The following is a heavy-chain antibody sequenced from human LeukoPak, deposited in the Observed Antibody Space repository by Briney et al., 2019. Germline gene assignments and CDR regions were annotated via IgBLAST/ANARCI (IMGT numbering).Heavy chain of an antibody. D-gene: IGHD3-16*01. Sequence: PGGSLRLSCAASGFTFSSYGMHWVRQAPGKGLEWVANIKQDGSNKYYEDSVKGRFTISRDNSKNSLYLQMNSLRAEDTAVYYCVRDGGLNWGQGTLVTVSS. CDR2: IKQDGSNK. CDR1: GFTFSSYG. V-gene: IGHV3-7*01. CDR3: VRDGGLN. J-gene: IGHJ4*02.